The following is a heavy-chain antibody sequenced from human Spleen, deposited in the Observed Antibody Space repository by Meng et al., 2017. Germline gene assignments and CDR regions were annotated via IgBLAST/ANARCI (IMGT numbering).Heavy chain of an antibody. Sequence: ASVKVSCKASGYTFTSYYMHWVQQAPGQGLEWMGIINPSGGSTSYAQKFQGRVTMTTDTSTSTGYMELGSLTSDDTAVYYCARGSVGGDFDPWGQGTLVTVSS. CDR3: ARGSVGGDFDP. V-gene: IGHV1-46*01. D-gene: IGHD2-2*01. J-gene: IGHJ5*02. CDR1: GYTFTSYY. CDR2: INPSGGST.